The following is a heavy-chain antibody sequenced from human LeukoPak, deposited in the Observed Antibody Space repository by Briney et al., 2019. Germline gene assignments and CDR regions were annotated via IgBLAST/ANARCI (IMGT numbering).Heavy chain of an antibody. Sequence: GGSLRLSCAASGFTFDDYGMSWVRQAPGKGLEWVSGINWNGGNPRYADSVKGRFTISRDNAKNSLYLQMNSLRAEDTALYYCARDYGSGSFSFDYWGQGTVVTVSS. J-gene: IGHJ4*02. D-gene: IGHD3-10*01. CDR1: GFTFDDYG. CDR2: INWNGGNP. CDR3: ARDYGSGSFSFDY. V-gene: IGHV3-20*04.